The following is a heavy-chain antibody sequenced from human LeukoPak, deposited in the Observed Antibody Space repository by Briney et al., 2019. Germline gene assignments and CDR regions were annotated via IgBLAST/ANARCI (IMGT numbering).Heavy chain of an antibody. J-gene: IGHJ4*02. D-gene: IGHD5/OR15-5a*01. CDR2: ISYDGSNK. V-gene: IGHV3-30-3*01. CDR3: ADLYRPEDY. CDR1: GFTFSSYA. Sequence: PGGSLRLSCAASGFTFSSYAMHWVRQAPGKGLEWVAVISYDGSNKYYADSVKGRFTISRDNSKNTLYLQMNSLRAEDTAVYYCADLYRPEDYWGQGTLVTVSS.